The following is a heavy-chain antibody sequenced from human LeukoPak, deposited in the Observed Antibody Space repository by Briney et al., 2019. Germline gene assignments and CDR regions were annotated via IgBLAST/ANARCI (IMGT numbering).Heavy chain of an antibody. CDR2: IWYDGSIQ. D-gene: IGHD2-15*01. J-gene: IGHJ4*02. V-gene: IGHV3-33*08. CDR1: GFTFSSYA. Sequence: GGSLRLSCAASGFTFSSYATSWVRQAPGKGLEWVAAIWYDGSIQYYADSVKGRFTISRDNSKNTLYLQMDSLRAEDTAVYYCARAGYCSGGSCYGSDYWGQGTLVSVSS. CDR3: ARAGYCSGGSCYGSDY.